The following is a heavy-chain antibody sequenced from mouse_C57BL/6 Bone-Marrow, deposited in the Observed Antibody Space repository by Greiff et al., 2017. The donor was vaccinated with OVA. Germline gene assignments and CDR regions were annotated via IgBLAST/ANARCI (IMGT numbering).Heavy chain of an antibody. CDR1: GYTFTSYW. V-gene: IGHV1-64*01. CDR3: PIGPWYGDC. J-gene: IGHJ1*03. Sequence: VQLQQPGAELVKPGASVKLSCKASGYTFTSYWMHWVKQRPGQGLEWIGLLPPTSGCTNYHEQLKSKATLTVDKYSSTAYMPLSSLTSEDSAVYYCPIGPWYGDCWGTGTTVTVSS. D-gene: IGHD2-14*01. CDR2: LPPTSGCT.